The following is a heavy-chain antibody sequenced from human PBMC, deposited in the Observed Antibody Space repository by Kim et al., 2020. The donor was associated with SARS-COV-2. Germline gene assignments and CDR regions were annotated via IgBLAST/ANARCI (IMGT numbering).Heavy chain of an antibody. J-gene: IGHJ4*02. D-gene: IGHD3-10*01. V-gene: IGHV3-48*02. CDR3: ARDMEGSGTYHHSDY. Sequence: ADSVQGRFTVSRDNAKNSLYLQMNSLRDEDTAVYYCARDMEGSGTYHHSDYWGQGTLVTVSS.